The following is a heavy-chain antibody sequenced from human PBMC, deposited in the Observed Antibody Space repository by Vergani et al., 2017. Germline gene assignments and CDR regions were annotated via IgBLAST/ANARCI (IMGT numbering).Heavy chain of an antibody. CDR1: GFTFSSYA. CDR2: ISGSGGST. CDR3: AKGVPAIFGVVTYFDY. D-gene: IGHD3-3*01. Sequence: EVQLLESGGGLVQPGESLRLSCAASGFTFSSYAMSWVRQAPGKGLEWVSAISGSGGSTYYADSVKGRFTISRDNSKNTLYLQMNSLRAEDTAVYYCAKGVPAIFGVVTYFDYWGQGTLVTVSS. J-gene: IGHJ4*02. V-gene: IGHV3-23*01.